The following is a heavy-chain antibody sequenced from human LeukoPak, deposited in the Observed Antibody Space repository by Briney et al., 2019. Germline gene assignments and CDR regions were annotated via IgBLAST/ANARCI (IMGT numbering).Heavy chain of an antibody. CDR1: GFTFSDYS. J-gene: IGHJ4*02. Sequence: PGGSLRLSCAASGFTFSDYSMNWVRQATGKGLEWVSYISSIGATIYYADSVKGRFTISRDNAKNSLLLQMNSLRAEDTAVYYCAKDILRYGGYLIYWGQGTPVTVSS. CDR2: ISSIGATI. CDR3: AKDILRYGGYLIY. D-gene: IGHD5-12*01. V-gene: IGHV3-48*01.